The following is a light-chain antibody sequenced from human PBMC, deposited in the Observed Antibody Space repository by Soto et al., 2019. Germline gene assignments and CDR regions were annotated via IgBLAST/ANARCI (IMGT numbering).Light chain of an antibody. CDR3: QQFNSYPLT. Sequence: DIHLTQSPSFLSSSVGDRVTITCRASQGIASSLSWYQQQAGKAPKLLIYAASTLESGGPSRFSGSGSGTEFTLTISSLQPEDFAIYYCQQFNSYPLTFGGGTKVEIK. CDR1: QGIASS. CDR2: AAS. J-gene: IGKJ4*01. V-gene: IGKV1-9*01.